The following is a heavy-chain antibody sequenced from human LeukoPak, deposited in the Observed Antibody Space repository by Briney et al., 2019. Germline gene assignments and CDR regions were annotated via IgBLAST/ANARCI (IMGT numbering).Heavy chain of an antibody. D-gene: IGHD1-1*01. CDR3: VKITSVTGGDY. CDR2: ISNNGGRS. Sequence: GGSLRLSCSASGFTFSAYAMYWVRQAAGKGLEYVSGISNNGGRSFYADSVKGRFTISRDNSKNTLYLQMSSLRAEDTAVYYCVKITSVTGGDYWGQGTRLTVSS. V-gene: IGHV3-64D*09. CDR1: GFTFSAYA. J-gene: IGHJ4*02.